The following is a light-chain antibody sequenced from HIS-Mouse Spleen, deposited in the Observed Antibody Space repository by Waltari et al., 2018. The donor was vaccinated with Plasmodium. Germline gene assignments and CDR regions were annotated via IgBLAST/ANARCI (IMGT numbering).Light chain of an antibody. CDR3: QQRSNWPPT. J-gene: IGKJ5*01. Sequence: EIVLTQSPATLSLSPGERATLSCRASQSVSSHLAWYHQKPGQAPRLLIYDAPNRATGIPARFSGSGSGTDFTLTISSLEPEDFAVYYCQQRSNWPPTFGQGTRLEIK. V-gene: IGKV3-11*01. CDR2: DAP. CDR1: QSVSSH.